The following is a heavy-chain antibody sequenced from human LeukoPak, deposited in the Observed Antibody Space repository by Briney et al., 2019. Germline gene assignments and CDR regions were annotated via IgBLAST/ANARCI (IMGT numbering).Heavy chain of an antibody. V-gene: IGHV4-34*01. D-gene: IGHD3-10*01. CDR2: INHSGST. CDR1: GGSFSGYY. J-gene: IGHJ4*02. Sequence: SETLSLTCAVYGGSFSGYYWSWIRQPPGKGLEWIGEINHSGSTNYNPSLKSRVTISVDTSKNQFSLKLSSVTAADTAVYYCARAGSTYYFDYWGQGTLVTVSS. CDR3: ARAGSTYYFDY.